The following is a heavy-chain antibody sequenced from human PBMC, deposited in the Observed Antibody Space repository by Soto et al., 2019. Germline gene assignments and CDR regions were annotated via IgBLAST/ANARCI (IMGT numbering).Heavy chain of an antibody. CDR3: AVGYYYYYYGMDV. CDR2: INPNSGGT. J-gene: IGHJ6*02. CDR1: GYTFTGYY. V-gene: IGHV1-2*04. Sequence: ASVKVSCKASGYTFTGYYMHWVRQAPGQGLEWMGWINPNSGGTNYAQKLQGWVTMTRDTSISTAYMELSKLRSNDTAVYYCAVGYYYYYYGMDVWGQGTTVTVSS. D-gene: IGHD1-26*01.